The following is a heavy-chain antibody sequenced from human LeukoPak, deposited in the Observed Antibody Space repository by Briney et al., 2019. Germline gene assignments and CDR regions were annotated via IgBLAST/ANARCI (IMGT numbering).Heavy chain of an antibody. J-gene: IGHJ6*02. CDR2: IVPMFGTV. V-gene: IGHV1-69*06. CDR1: GGIFNNYA. CDR3: ASLGAKGIYYYYGMDV. Sequence: ASVTVSCKASGGIFNNYAINWVRQAPGQGLEWMGRIVPMFGTVNYAEKFQDRVTITADKSTSTAYMELSSLRSEDTAVYYCASLGAKGIYYYYGMDVWGQGTTVTVSS. D-gene: IGHD1-26*01.